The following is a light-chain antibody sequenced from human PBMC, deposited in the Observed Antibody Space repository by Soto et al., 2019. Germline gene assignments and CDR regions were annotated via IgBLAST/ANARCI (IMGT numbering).Light chain of an antibody. J-gene: IGKJ2*01. CDR1: QSFITK. CDR3: PQYDIWPPYT. V-gene: IGKV3-15*01. Sequence: EIVMTVRTLTLAVSPGVRATLSGRASQSFITKLAWYQQRPGQAPRLLIYDASTRATGVPPRFSGGGSGTELTVTISILPSEDFAIYSCPQYDIWPPYTFGQGTKVDIK. CDR2: DAS.